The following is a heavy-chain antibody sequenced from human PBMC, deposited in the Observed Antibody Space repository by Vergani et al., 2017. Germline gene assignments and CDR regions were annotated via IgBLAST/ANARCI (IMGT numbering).Heavy chain of an antibody. J-gene: IGHJ4*02. CDR2: ISWNSGSI. CDR3: AKSVSGWYESYYFDY. D-gene: IGHD6-19*01. Sequence: EVQLVESGGGLVQPGRSLRLSCAASGFTFDDYAMHWVRQAPGKGLEWVSGISWNSGSIGYADSVKGRFTISRDNAKNSLYLQMNSLRAEDTALYYCAKSVSGWYESYYFDYWGQGTLVTVSS. V-gene: IGHV3-9*01. CDR1: GFTFDDYA.